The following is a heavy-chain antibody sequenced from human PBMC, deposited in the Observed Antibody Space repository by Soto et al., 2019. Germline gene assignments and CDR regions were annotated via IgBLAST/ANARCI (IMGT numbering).Heavy chain of an antibody. CDR2: IKEDGSEK. CDR1: GLTFSNSW. Sequence: EVQLVESGGGLVQPGGSLKLSCVASGLTFSNSWFSWVRQAPGKGLEWVANIKEDGSEKYYVDSVKGRFILSRDNTKNSLDLQMNSLRAEDTAVYYCARDGFGGYLDCWGQGTLVTVSS. D-gene: IGHD2-15*01. J-gene: IGHJ4*02. V-gene: IGHV3-7*04. CDR3: ARDGFGGYLDC.